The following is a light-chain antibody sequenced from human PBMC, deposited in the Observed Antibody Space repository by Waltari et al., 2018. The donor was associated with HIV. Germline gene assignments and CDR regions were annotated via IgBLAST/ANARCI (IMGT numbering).Light chain of an antibody. J-gene: IGLJ1*01. V-gene: IGLV3-10*01. CDR1: ALPKKY. Sequence: SYELTQPPSVSVSPGQTARITCSGDALPKKYAYWYQQKSGQATVRVIYEDSKRPSVIPWRFYGSSSGTMATLTISGAQVEDEADYYCYSTDSSGNHRGVFGTGTKVTVL. CDR3: YSTDSSGNHRGV. CDR2: EDS.